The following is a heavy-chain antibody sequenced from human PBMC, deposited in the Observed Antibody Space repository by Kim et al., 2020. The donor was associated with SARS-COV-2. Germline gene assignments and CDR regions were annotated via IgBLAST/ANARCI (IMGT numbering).Heavy chain of an antibody. CDR2: IIPIFGTA. J-gene: IGHJ2*01. D-gene: IGHD6-13*01. CDR3: ARDRSPAAAGTPYWYFDL. CDR1: GGTFSSYA. V-gene: IGHV1-69*13. Sequence: SVKVSCKSSGGTFSSYAISWVRQAPGQGLEWMGGIIPIFGTANYAQKFQGRVTITADESTSTAYMELSSLRSEDTAVYYCARDRSPAAAGTPYWYFDLWGRGTLVTVSS.